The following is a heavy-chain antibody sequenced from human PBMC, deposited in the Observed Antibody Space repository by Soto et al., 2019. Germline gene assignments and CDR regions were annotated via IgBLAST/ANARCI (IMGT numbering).Heavy chain of an antibody. J-gene: IGHJ5*01. V-gene: IGHV3-23*01. D-gene: IGHD2-2*01. CDR3: AKSEYCNGTNCYDGFDS. CDR2: ISASGEST. CDR1: GFTFSNHA. Sequence: EVQLLESGGGMAQPGGSLRLSCAATGFTFSNHAMSWVRQAAGKRLEWVSGISASGESTYHADSVTGRFTISRVNSKNTLDLRMDRLRAEDTALYYCAKSEYCNGTNCYDGFDSWGQGTLVTVSS.